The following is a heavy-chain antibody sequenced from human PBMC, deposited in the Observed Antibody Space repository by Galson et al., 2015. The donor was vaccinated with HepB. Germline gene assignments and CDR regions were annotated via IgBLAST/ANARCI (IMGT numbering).Heavy chain of an antibody. J-gene: IGHJ4*02. CDR3: ARDGQAPSGYDYFDY. CDR1: GFTFSSYA. Sequence: SLRLSCAASGFTFSSYAMHWVRQAPGKGLEWVAVISYDGSNKYYADSVKGRFTISRDNSKNTLYLQMNSLRAEDTAVYYCARDGQAPSGYDYFDYWGQGTLVTVSS. CDR2: ISYDGSNK. V-gene: IGHV3-30*04. D-gene: IGHD5-12*01.